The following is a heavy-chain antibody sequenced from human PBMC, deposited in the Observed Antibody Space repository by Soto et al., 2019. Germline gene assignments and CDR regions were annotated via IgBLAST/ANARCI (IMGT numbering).Heavy chain of an antibody. J-gene: IGHJ4*02. CDR1: GFTFSRYA. V-gene: IGHV3-23*01. CDR2: ISGSRGST. CDR3: AKVHQRGEYYFDY. Sequence: EVHLLESGGGLVQTGGSLRLSCAAYGFTFSRYAMSWERQAPGKGLEWVSAISGSRGSTYYADSVKGRFTISRDNSKNTLYLQMNSLRAEDTAVYYCAKVHQRGEYYFDYWGQGTLVTVSS. D-gene: IGHD2-2*01.